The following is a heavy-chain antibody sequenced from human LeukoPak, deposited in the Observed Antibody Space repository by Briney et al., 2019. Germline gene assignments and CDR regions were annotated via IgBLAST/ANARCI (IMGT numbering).Heavy chain of an antibody. CDR2: IYTSGST. Sequence: NPSETLSLTCTVSGGSISSGSYYWSWIRQPAGKGLEWIGRIYTSGSTNYNPSLKSRVTISVDTSKNQFSLKLSSVTAADTAVYYCAREGVSSGWYDWFDPWGQGTLITVSS. CDR3: AREGVSSGWYDWFDP. D-gene: IGHD6-19*01. V-gene: IGHV4-61*02. CDR1: GGSISSGSYY. J-gene: IGHJ5*02.